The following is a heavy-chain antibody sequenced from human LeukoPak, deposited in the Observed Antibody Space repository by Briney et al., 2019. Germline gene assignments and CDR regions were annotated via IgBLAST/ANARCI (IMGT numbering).Heavy chain of an antibody. J-gene: IGHJ4*02. CDR3: AKDRQYQLLTFDY. Sequence: GRSLRLSCAASGFTFSSYGMHWVRQAPGKGLEWVAVISYDGSNKYYADSVKGRFTISRDNSKNTLYLQMNSLRAEDTAVYYCAKDRQYQLLTFDYWGQGTLVTVSS. D-gene: IGHD2-2*01. V-gene: IGHV3-30*18. CDR1: GFTFSSYG. CDR2: ISYDGSNK.